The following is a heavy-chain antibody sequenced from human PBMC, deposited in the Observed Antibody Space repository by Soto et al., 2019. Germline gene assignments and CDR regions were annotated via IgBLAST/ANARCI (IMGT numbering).Heavy chain of an antibody. V-gene: IGHV4-34*01. CDR1: GGSFSGYY. D-gene: IGHD6-19*01. CDR2: INHSGST. J-gene: IGHJ6*02. Sequence: PSETLSLTCAVYGGSFSGYYWSWIRQPPGKGLEWIGEINHSGSTNYNPSLKSRVTISVDTSKNQFSLKLSSVTAADTAVYYCARERIAVAGPYYYGMDVWGQGTTVTVSS. CDR3: ARERIAVAGPYYYGMDV.